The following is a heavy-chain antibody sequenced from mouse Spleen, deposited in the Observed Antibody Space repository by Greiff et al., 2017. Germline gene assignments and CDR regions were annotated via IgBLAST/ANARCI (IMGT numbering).Heavy chain of an antibody. CDR2: ISSGSSTI. D-gene: IGHD2-1*01. Sequence: DVKLVESGGGLVKPGGSLKLSCAASGFTFSDYGMHWVRQAPEKGLEWVAYISSGSSTIYYADTVKGRFTISRDNAKNTLFLQMTSLRSEDTAMYYCARRDGNFRFAYWGQGTLVTVSA. V-gene: IGHV5-17*01. CDR3: ARRDGNFRFAY. CDR1: GFTFSDYG. J-gene: IGHJ3*01.